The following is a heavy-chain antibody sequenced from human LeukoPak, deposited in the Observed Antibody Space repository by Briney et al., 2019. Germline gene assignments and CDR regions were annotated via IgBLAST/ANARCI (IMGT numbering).Heavy chain of an antibody. CDR2: IWYDGSNK. J-gene: IGHJ4*02. CDR3: ARDNAPKQQLVPFDY. Sequence: GGSLRLSCAASGFTFSSYGMHWVRQAPGKGLGWVAVIWYDGSNKYYADSVKGRFTISRDNSKNTLYLQMNSLRAEDTAVYYCARDNAPKQQLVPFDYWGQGIPVTVSS. D-gene: IGHD6-13*01. V-gene: IGHV3-33*01. CDR1: GFTFSSYG.